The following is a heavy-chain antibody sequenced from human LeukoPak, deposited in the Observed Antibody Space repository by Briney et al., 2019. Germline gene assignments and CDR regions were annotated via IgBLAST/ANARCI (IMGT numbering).Heavy chain of an antibody. J-gene: IGHJ4*02. CDR1: GFTFSSYW. Sequence: QPGGSLRLSCAASGFTFSSYWMHWVRQAPGKGLVWVSRINSGGSSTSYADSVKGRFTISRDNAKNTLYLQMNSLRAEDTAVYYCARGAPRVVRGVTNPFDYWGQGTLVTVSS. V-gene: IGHV3-74*01. CDR3: ARGAPRVVRGVTNPFDY. CDR2: INSGGSST. D-gene: IGHD3-10*01.